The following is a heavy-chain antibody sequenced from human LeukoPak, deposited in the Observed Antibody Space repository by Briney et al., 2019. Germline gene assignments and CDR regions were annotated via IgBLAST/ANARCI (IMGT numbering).Heavy chain of an antibody. J-gene: IGHJ4*02. D-gene: IGHD3/OR15-3a*01. V-gene: IGHV3-30-3*01. CDR1: GFAFGSYA. Sequence: GTSLRLSCEASGFAFGSYAMHWVRQAPGRGLEWVAVISHDGDNTNSGESVRGRFTLSRDNAKNSLYLQMNSLRAEDTALYYCAKDFGPLHDYLLYYFDYWGQGTLVTVSS. CDR3: AKDFGPLHDYLLYYFDY. CDR2: ISHDGDNT.